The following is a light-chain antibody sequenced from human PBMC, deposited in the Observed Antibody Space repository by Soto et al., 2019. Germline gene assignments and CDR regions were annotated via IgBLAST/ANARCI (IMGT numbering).Light chain of an antibody. J-gene: IGLJ3*02. CDR2: DVS. V-gene: IGLV2-14*02. CDR3: SSYTNTSTLV. Sequence: QSVLTQPASVSGSPGQSITISCTGTSSDVGAYNLVSWYQQHPGRAPKLFIFDVSDRPSGVSDRFSGSKSGNTASLTISGLQAEDEASYYCSSYTNTSTLVSGGGTQLTVL. CDR1: SSDVGAYNL.